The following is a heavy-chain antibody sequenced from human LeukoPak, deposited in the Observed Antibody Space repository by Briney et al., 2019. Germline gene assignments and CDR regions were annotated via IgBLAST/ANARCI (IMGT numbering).Heavy chain of an antibody. V-gene: IGHV4-34*01. CDR1: GGSFSGYY. Sequence: PSETLSLTCAVYGGSFSGYYWSWIRQPPGEGLEWIGEINHSGSTNYNPSLKSRVTISVDTSKNQFSLKLSSVTAADTAVYYCASPYYDFWSGYYHAFDIWGQGTMVTVSS. D-gene: IGHD3-3*01. J-gene: IGHJ3*02. CDR3: ASPYYDFWSGYYHAFDI. CDR2: INHSGST.